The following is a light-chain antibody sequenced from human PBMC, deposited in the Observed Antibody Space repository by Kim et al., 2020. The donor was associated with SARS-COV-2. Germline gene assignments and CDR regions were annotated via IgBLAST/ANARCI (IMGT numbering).Light chain of an antibody. V-gene: IGKV1-5*01. CDR2: DAS. CDR1: QSISSW. Sequence: ASVGDRVTITCRASQSISSWLAWYQQKPGKAPKLLIYDASSLESGVPSRFSGSGSGTEFTLTISSLQPDDFATYYCQQYYNYSPTFGQGTKVDIK. CDR3: QQYYNYSPT. J-gene: IGKJ1*01.